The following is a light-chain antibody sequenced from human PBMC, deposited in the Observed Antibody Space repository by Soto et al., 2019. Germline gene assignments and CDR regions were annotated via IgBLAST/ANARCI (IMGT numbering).Light chain of an antibody. V-gene: IGKV3-20*01. J-gene: IGKJ4*01. CDR3: QQYNPPLT. CDR1: QSVSTY. Sequence: EIVFTQSPATLSLSPGERATLSCRASQSVSTYLAWYQQKPGQAPRLLIYGASSRATGIPDRFSGSGSGTDFTLTISRLEPEDFAVYFCQQYNPPLTFGGGTKVDI. CDR2: GAS.